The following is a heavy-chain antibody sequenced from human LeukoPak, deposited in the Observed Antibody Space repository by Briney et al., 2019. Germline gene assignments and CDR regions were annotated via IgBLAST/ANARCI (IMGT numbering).Heavy chain of an antibody. V-gene: IGHV1-2*02. CDR1: GYTFTDYY. CDR2: INPNNGGT. CDR3: ARATVRGAIATVY. J-gene: IGHJ4*02. D-gene: IGHD3-10*01. Sequence: ASVKVSCKASGYTFTDYYVHWVRQAPGQGLEWMGWINPNNGGTSYAQKFQGRVTMTRDTSISTAYMELSRLRSDDTAVYYCARATVRGAIATVYWGQVILVTVSS.